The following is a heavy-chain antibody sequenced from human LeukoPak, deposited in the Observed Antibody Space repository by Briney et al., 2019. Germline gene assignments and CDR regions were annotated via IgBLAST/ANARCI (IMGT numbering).Heavy chain of an antibody. CDR2: IIPIFGTA. J-gene: IGHJ4*02. D-gene: IGHD2-15*01. Sequence: ASVKVSCKASGGTFSNYDISWVRQAPGQGLEWMGGIIPIFGTANYAQKFQGRVTITADESTSTAYMELSSLRSEDTAVYYCARAGGYCGRISCPYYFDYWGQGSLVAVSS. CDR3: ARAGGYCGRISCPYYFDY. V-gene: IGHV1-69*13. CDR1: GGTFSNYD.